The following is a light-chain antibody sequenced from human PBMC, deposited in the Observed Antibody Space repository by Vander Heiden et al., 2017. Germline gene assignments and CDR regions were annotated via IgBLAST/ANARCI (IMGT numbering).Light chain of an antibody. J-gene: IGKJ4*01. CDR3: RQDDNSPLP. V-gene: IGKV1-6*01. CDR2: AAS. Sequence: AIQMTQSPSSLSASVGDRVTITCRASQAIRNDLSWYQQKPGKAPKLLIYAASSLQSGVPSRFSGSGSGTDFTLTISNLQAEDSATYYCRQDDNSPLPFGGGTKVEIK. CDR1: QAIRND.